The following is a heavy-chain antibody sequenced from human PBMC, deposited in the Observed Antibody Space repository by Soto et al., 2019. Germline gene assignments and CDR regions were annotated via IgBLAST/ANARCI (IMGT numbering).Heavy chain of an antibody. J-gene: IGHJ4*02. CDR3: ARQFDYDTSGYYYAY. Sequence: SVKVSCKASGGTFNKYAIDWVRQAPGQGLEWMGGITPLFGTPNYAQRFQGRVTISADEVTSTAYMELRSLRSDDTGVYYCARQFDYDTSGYYYAYWGQGILVTVSS. CDR1: GGTFNKYA. D-gene: IGHD3-22*01. V-gene: IGHV1-69*13. CDR2: ITPLFGTP.